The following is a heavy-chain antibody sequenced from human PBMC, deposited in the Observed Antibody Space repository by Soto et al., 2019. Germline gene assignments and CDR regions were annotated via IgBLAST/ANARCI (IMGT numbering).Heavy chain of an antibody. Sequence: QVQLVESGGGVVQPGRSLRLSCAASGFTFSSYGMHWVRQAPGKGLEWVAVISYDGSNKYYADSVKGRFTISRDNSKNTLHLQMNSPRAEDTAVYYCAKGSTAMTYFDYWGQGTLVTVSS. CDR2: ISYDGSNK. CDR1: GFTFSSYG. D-gene: IGHD5-18*01. V-gene: IGHV3-30*18. CDR3: AKGSTAMTYFDY. J-gene: IGHJ4*02.